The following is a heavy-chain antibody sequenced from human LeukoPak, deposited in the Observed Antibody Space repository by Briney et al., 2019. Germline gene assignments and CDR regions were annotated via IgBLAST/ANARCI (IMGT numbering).Heavy chain of an antibody. D-gene: IGHD2-21*02. CDR2: FDPEDGET. J-gene: IGHJ5*02. CDR1: GYTLTELS. Sequence: ASVKVSRKVSGYTLTELSMHWVRQAPGKGLEWMGGFDPEDGETIYAQKFQGRVTMTEDTSTDTAYMELSSLRSEDTAVYYCATGYCGGDCYSANWFDPWGQGTLVTVSS. V-gene: IGHV1-24*01. CDR3: ATGYCGGDCYSANWFDP.